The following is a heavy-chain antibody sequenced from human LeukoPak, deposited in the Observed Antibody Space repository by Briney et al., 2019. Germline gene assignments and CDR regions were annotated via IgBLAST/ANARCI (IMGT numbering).Heavy chain of an antibody. J-gene: IGHJ4*02. D-gene: IGHD6-19*01. Sequence: GGSLGLSCAASGFTFSSYAMSWVRQAPGKGLEWVSAISGSGDSTYYADSVKGRFTISRDNSKNTLYLQMNSLRAEDTAVYYCAKWAVAGYAFFDYWGQGTLVTVSS. V-gene: IGHV3-23*01. CDR3: AKWAVAGYAFFDY. CDR2: ISGSGDST. CDR1: GFTFSSYA.